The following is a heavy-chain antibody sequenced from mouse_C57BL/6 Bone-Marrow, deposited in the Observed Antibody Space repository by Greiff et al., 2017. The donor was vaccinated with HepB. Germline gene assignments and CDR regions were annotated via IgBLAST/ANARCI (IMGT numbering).Heavy chain of an antibody. CDR1: GYTFTSYW. CDR3: AIDLRVVATDFDV. CDR2: IHPSDRDT. J-gene: IGHJ1*03. Sequence: VKLVESGAELVKPGASVKVSCKASGYTFTSYWMHWVKQKPGQGLEWIGRIHPSDRDTNYNQKFKGKATLTVDKSSSTAYMQLSSLTSEDSAVYYCAIDLRVVATDFDVWGTGTTVTVSS. V-gene: IGHV1-74*01. D-gene: IGHD1-1*01.